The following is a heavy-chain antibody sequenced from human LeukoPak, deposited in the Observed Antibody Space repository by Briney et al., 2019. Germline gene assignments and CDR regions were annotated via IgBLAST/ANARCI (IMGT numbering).Heavy chain of an antibody. Sequence: GASVKVSCKASGYTFTSYYMHWVRQAPGQGLECMGIINPSGGSTSYAQKFQGRVTMTRDTSTSTVYMELSSLRSEDTAVYYCARDPLGGVSAFDIWGQGTMVTVSS. J-gene: IGHJ3*02. V-gene: IGHV1-46*01. CDR3: ARDPLGGVSAFDI. CDR1: GYTFTSYY. CDR2: INPSGGST. D-gene: IGHD2-8*01.